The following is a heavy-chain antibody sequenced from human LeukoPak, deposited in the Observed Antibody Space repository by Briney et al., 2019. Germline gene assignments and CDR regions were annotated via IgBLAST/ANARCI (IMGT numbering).Heavy chain of an antibody. V-gene: IGHV3-30*04. Sequence: GGSLRLSCAASGFTFSSYAMHWVRQAPGKGLEWVAVISYDGSNKYYADSVKGRFTISRDNSKNTLYLQMNSLRAEDTAVYYCATYYDIRWGQGTLVTVSS. CDR3: ATYYDIR. D-gene: IGHD3-9*01. J-gene: IGHJ4*02. CDR2: ISYDGSNK. CDR1: GFTFSSYA.